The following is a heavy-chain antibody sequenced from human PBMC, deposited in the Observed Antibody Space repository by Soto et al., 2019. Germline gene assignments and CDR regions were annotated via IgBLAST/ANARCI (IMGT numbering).Heavy chain of an antibody. CDR3: ARDPYGDSWFDP. D-gene: IGHD4-17*01. CDR1: GGSISSYY. V-gene: IGHV4-59*01. Sequence: QVQLQESGPGLVKPSETLSLTCTVSGGSISSYYWSWIRQPPGKGLEWIGYIYYSGSTNYNPSLKSRVTISVDTSKNQFSLKLSSVTAADTAVYYCARDPYGDSWFDPWGQGTLVTVSS. J-gene: IGHJ5*02. CDR2: IYYSGST.